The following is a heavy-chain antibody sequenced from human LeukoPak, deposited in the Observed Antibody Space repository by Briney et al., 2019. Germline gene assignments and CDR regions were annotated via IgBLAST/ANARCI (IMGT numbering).Heavy chain of an antibody. V-gene: IGHV1-46*01. CDR2: INPSGGRT. J-gene: IGHJ4*02. Sequence: ASVKVSCKASGYTFTGYYMHWVRPAPGQGLEWMGIINPSGGRTSYAQKFQGRGTMTRDTSTSTVYMGLISLRSEDTAVYYCARDQRYYDSSGHLDYWGQGTLVTVSS. CDR1: GYTFTGYY. D-gene: IGHD3-22*01. CDR3: ARDQRYYDSSGHLDY.